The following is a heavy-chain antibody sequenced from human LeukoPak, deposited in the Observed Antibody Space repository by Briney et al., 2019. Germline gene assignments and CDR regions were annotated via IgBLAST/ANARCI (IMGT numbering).Heavy chain of an antibody. D-gene: IGHD3-3*01. CDR3: ARGSGYFDH. V-gene: IGHV3-30*04. Sequence: GGSLRLSCAASGFTFKNFAMHWVRQAPGKGLAWVTLISPDGSLQNYADSVTGRFTISRDNSRNTLFPQMNSLRPEDTAVYYCARGSGYFDHWGQGTLVTVSS. CDR2: ISPDGSLQ. J-gene: IGHJ4*02. CDR1: GFTFKNFA.